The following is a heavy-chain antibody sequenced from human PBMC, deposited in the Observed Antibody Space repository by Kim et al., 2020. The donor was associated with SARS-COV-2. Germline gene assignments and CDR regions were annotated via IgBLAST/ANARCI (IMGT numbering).Heavy chain of an antibody. CDR2: ISYDGSNK. V-gene: IGHV3-30-3*01. CDR3: ARGLTMIVVVYYGMDV. D-gene: IGHD3-22*01. Sequence: GGSLRLSCAASGFTFSSYAMHWVRQAPGKGLEWVAVISYDGSNKYYADSVKGRFTISRDNSKNTLYLQMNSLRAEDTAVYYCARGLTMIVVVYYGMDVWGQGTTVTVSS. CDR1: GFTFSSYA. J-gene: IGHJ6*02.